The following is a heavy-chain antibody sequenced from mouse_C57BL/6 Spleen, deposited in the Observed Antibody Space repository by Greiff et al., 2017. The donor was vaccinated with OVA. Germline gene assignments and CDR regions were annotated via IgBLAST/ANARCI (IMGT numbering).Heavy chain of an antibody. Sequence: EVNVVESGGGLVKPGGSLKLSCAASGFTFSDYGMHWVRQAPEKGLEWVAYISSGSSTIYYADTVKGRFTISRDNAKNTLFLQMTSLRSEDTAMYYCARGDKGNYYFDYWGQGTTLTVSS. J-gene: IGHJ2*01. CDR3: ARGDKGNYYFDY. V-gene: IGHV5-17*01. CDR2: ISSGSSTI. CDR1: GFTFSDYG. D-gene: IGHD2-1*01.